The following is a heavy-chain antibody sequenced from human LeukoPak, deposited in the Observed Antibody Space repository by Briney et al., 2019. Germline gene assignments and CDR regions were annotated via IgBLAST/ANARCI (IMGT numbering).Heavy chain of an antibody. V-gene: IGHV1-2*02. J-gene: IGHJ5*02. CDR1: GYTFTGYY. CDR2: INPNSGGT. CDR3: ARDLAITMVQGASFDP. Sequence: GASVKVSCKASGYTFTGYYMHWVRQAPGQGLEWMGWINPNSGGTNYAQKFQGRVTMTRDTSISTAYMELSRLRSDDTAVYYCARDLAITMVQGASFDPWGQGTLVTVSS. D-gene: IGHD3-10*01.